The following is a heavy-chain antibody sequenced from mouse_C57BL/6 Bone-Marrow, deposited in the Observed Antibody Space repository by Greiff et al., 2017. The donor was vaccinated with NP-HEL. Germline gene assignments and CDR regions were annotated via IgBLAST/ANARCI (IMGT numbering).Heavy chain of an antibody. CDR2: IYPRDGST. D-gene: IGHD1-1*01. CDR1: GYTFTSYD. CDR3: ARGVYYGSSYYFDY. J-gene: IGHJ2*01. V-gene: IGHV1-85*01. Sequence: VQLVESGPELVKPGASVKLSCKASGYTFTSYDINWVKQRPGQGLEWIGWIYPRDGSTKYNEKFKGKATLTVDTSSSTAYMELHSLTSEDSAVYFCARGVYYGSSYYFDYWGQGTTLTVSS.